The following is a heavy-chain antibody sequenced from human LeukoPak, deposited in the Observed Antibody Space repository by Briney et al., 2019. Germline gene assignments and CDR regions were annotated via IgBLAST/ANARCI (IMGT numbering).Heavy chain of an antibody. Sequence: GGSLRLSCAASGFTFSSYEMNWVRRAPGKGLEWVSYISGSGSTIYYADSVKGRFTISRDNAKNSLYLQMNSPRAEDTAVYYCARDYSGYDWIDCWGQGTLVTVSS. CDR2: ISGSGSTI. V-gene: IGHV3-48*03. D-gene: IGHD5-12*01. J-gene: IGHJ4*02. CDR1: GFTFSSYE. CDR3: ARDYSGYDWIDC.